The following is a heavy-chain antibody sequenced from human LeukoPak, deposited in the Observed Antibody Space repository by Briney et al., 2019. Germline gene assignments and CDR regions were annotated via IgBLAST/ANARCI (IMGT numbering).Heavy chain of an antibody. J-gene: IGHJ4*02. D-gene: IGHD5-18*01. CDR2: TYYRSKWYN. CDR3: ARAKRAGRGYSSGDFDY. Sequence: SQTLSLTCAISGDSVSSNSAAWNWIRQSPSRGLEWLGRTYYRSKWYNDYAVSVKSRITINPDTSKNQFSLQLNSVTPEDTAVYYCARAKRAGRGYSSGDFDYWGQGTLVTVSS. CDR1: GDSVSSNSAA. V-gene: IGHV6-1*01.